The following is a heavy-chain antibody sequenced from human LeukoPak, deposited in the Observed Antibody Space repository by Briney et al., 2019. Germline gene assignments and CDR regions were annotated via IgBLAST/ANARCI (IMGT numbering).Heavy chain of an antibody. J-gene: IGHJ4*02. CDR2: IYHSGST. V-gene: IGHV4-38-2*01. CDR3: AVDEGSCDY. CDR1: GCSISSGYY. Sequence: KPSETLSLTCAVSGCSISSGYYWGWIRQPPGKGLEWIGSIYHSGSTYYNPSLKSRVTISVDTSKNQFSLKLSSVTAADTAVYYCAVDEGSCDYWGQGTLVTVSS.